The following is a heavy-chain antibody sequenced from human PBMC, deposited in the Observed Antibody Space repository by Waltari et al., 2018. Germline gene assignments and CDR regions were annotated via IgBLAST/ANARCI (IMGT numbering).Heavy chain of an antibody. Sequence: QVQLVQSGAEVKKPGSSVKVSCKASGGTFRSYAISWVRQAPGQGLEWMGGIIPIFGTANYAQKFQGRVTITTDESTSTAYMELSSLRSEDTAVYYCAGYYYDSSGYSDYWGQGTLVTVSS. D-gene: IGHD3-22*01. CDR2: IIPIFGTA. CDR1: GGTFRSYA. V-gene: IGHV1-69*05. J-gene: IGHJ4*02. CDR3: AGYYYDSSGYSDY.